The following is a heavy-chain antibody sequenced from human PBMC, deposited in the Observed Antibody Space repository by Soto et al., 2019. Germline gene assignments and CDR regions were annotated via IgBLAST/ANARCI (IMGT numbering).Heavy chain of an antibody. CDR3: APESDFWSGPRGGMDV. CDR1: GGTFSNYG. D-gene: IGHD3-3*01. V-gene: IGHV1-69*13. J-gene: IGHJ6*02. Sequence: GASVKVSCKASGGTFSNYGISWVRQAPGQGPEWMGGIIPNFDTANYAQKFQGRVTITADESTSTVYMELSSLRSEDTAVYYCAPESDFWSGPRGGMDVWGQGTTVTVSS. CDR2: IIPNFDTA.